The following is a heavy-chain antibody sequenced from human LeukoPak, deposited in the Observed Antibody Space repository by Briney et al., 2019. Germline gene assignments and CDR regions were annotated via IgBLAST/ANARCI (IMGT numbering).Heavy chain of an antibody. CDR2: ISGSGGST. V-gene: IGHV3-23*01. D-gene: IGHD1-1*01. Sequence: GGSLRLSCAASGFTFSSYGMSWVRQAPGKGLEWVSAISGSGGSTYYADSVKGRFTISRDSSKDTLYLQMNSLRTEDTAVYYCAKDFAGTTPRWFDPWGQGTLVTVSS. CDR3: AKDFAGTTPRWFDP. CDR1: GFTFSSYG. J-gene: IGHJ5*02.